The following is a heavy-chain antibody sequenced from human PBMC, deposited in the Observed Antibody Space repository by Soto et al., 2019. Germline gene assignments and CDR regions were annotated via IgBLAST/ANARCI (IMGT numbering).Heavy chain of an antibody. Sequence: QVTLKECGPVLVKPTETLTLTCTLSGFSLSNARMGVSWIRQPPGKALEWLAHIFSNDEKSYSTSLKSRLTISKDTSKSQVVLTMTNMDPVDTATYYCARLRTNPPLEPNWFDPWGQGTLVTVSS. CDR2: IFSNDEK. J-gene: IGHJ5*02. D-gene: IGHD1-1*01. CDR3: ARLRTNPPLEPNWFDP. V-gene: IGHV2-26*01. CDR1: GFSLSNARMG.